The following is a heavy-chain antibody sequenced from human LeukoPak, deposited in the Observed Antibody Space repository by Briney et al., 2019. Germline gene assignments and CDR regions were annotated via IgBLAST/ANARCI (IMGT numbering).Heavy chain of an antibody. D-gene: IGHD6-19*01. Sequence: GGSLRLSCAASGFTFSSYAMSWVRQAPGKGLEWVSAISGSGGSTYYADSVKGRFTTSRDNSKNTLYLQMNSLRAEDTAVYYCAKDPNSSGRYGAEYFQHWGQGTLVTVSS. CDR1: GFTFSSYA. CDR3: AKDPNSSGRYGAEYFQH. V-gene: IGHV3-23*01. J-gene: IGHJ1*01. CDR2: ISGSGGST.